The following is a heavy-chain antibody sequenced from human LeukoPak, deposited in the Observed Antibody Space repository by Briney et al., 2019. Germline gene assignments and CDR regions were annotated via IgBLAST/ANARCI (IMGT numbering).Heavy chain of an antibody. J-gene: IGHJ6*03. D-gene: IGHD2-2*01. V-gene: IGHV4-39*01. CDR1: GGSISSSSYY. CDR2: IYYSGST. Sequence: PSETLSLTCTVSGGSISSSSYYWGWIRQPPGKGLEWIGSIYYSGSTYYNPSLKSRVTISVDTSKKQFSLKLSSVTAADTAVYYCTRGVPALYYFYYYMDVWGKGTTVTVS. CDR3: TRGVPALYYFYYYMDV.